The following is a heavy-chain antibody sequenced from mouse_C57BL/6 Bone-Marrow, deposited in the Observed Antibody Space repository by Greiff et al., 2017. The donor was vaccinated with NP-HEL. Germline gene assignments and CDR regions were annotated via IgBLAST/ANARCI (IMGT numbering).Heavy chain of an antibody. V-gene: IGHV1-55*01. CDR3: ALDSSGLAWFAY. D-gene: IGHD3-2*02. J-gene: IGHJ3*01. Sequence: QVQLQQPGAELVKPGASVKMSCKASGYTFTSYWITWVKQRPGQGLEWIGDIYPGSGSTNYNETFKSKATLTVDTSSSTAYMQLSSLTSEDSAVYYCALDSSGLAWFAYWGQGTLVTVSA. CDR1: GYTFTSYW. CDR2: IYPGSGST.